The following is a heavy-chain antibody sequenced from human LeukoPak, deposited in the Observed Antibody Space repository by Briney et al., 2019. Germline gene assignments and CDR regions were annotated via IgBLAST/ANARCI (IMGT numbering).Heavy chain of an antibody. V-gene: IGHV4-34*01. J-gene: IGHJ5*02. Sequence: SETLSLTCAVYGGSFSGYYWSWIRQPPGKGLEWIGEINHSGSTNYNPSLKSRVTISVDTSRNQFSLKLSSVTAADTAVYYCARGLRITMVRGSWFDPWGQGTLVTVSS. CDR2: INHSGST. D-gene: IGHD3-10*01. CDR3: ARGLRITMVRGSWFDP. CDR1: GGSFSGYY.